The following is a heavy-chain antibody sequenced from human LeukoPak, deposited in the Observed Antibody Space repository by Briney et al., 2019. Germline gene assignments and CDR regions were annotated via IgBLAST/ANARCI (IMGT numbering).Heavy chain of an antibody. CDR1: GFTFNSHG. D-gene: IGHD6-13*01. J-gene: IGHJ6*02. CDR3: AKSGSSPPYYYYGMDV. V-gene: IGHV3-33*06. CDR2: IWNDGSNT. Sequence: PGRSLRLSCAASGFTFNSHGMHWVRQAPGKGLEWVAVIWNDGSNTYHADPVKGRFTISRDNSKNSLYLHMNSLRAEDTAVYYCAKSGSSPPYYYYGMDVWGQGTTVTVSS.